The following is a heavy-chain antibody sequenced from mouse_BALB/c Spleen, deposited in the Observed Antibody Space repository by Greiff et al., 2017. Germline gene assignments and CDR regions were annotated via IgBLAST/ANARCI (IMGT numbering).Heavy chain of an antibody. CDR2: INPSNGDT. J-gene: IGHJ3*01. V-gene: IGHV1-53*01. Sequence: QVQLQQSGAELVKPGASVKLSCKASGYTFTSYDMYWVKQRPGQGLEWIGDINPSNGDTNFTEKFKSKATLTVDKSSSTAYIRLSSLASEDSAVYYCAYAYRCSWFAYWGQGTLVTVSA. CDR3: AYAYRCSWFAY. CDR1: GYTFTSYD. D-gene: IGHD2-14*01.